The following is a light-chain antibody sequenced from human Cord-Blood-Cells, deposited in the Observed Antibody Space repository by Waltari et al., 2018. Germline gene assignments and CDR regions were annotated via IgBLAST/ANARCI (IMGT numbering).Light chain of an antibody. CDR3: QAWDSSTVV. CDR2: QDS. J-gene: IGLJ2*01. Sequence: SYELTQPHSVSVSPGQTATITCSGVKLGDKFACWYQQKPGQSPVLVIYQDSKRPSGIPERFSGSNSGNTATLTISGTQAMDEADYYCQAWDSSTVVFGGGTKLTVL. V-gene: IGLV3-1*01. CDR1: KLGDKF.